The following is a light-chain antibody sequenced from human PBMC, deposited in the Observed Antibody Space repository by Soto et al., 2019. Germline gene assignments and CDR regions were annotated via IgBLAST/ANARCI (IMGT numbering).Light chain of an antibody. V-gene: IGKV3-15*01. J-gene: IGKJ5*01. CDR3: QQYNNWPPRIT. Sequence: EIVMTQSPATLSVSPGERATLSCRAIQRVSTNLAGYQQEPGQAPRLLIDGASTRAPSLPARFRGSWSGTECTLTICSLQSEDCAVYYCQQYNNWPPRITFGLGTRLEI. CDR2: GAS. CDR1: QRVSTN.